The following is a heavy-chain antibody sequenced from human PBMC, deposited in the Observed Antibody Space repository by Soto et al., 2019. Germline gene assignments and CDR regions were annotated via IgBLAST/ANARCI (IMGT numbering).Heavy chain of an antibody. CDR3: ARVGGFRTGYFDY. CDR2: IYYSGST. D-gene: IGHD3-16*01. CDR1: GGSISSGGYY. Sequence: PSETLSLTCTVSGGSISSGGYYWSWIRQHPGKGLEWIGYIYYSGSTYYNPSLKSRVTISVDTSKNQFSLKLSSVTAADTAVYYCARVGGFRTGYFDYWGQGTLVTVSS. J-gene: IGHJ4*02. V-gene: IGHV4-31*03.